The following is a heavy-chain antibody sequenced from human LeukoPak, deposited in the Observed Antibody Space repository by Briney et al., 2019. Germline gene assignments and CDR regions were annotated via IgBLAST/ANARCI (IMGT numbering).Heavy chain of an antibody. J-gene: IGHJ6*02. V-gene: IGHV4-34*01. CDR3: AGSRYCSGGSCYSGHYYYGMDV. Sequence: SETLSLTCAVYGGSFSGFYWSWIRQPPGKGLEWIEEINHSGSTNYNPSLKSRVTISVDTSKNQFSLKLSSVTAADTAVYYCAGSRYCSGGSCYSGHYYYGMDVWGQGTTVTVSS. CDR1: GGSFSGFY. D-gene: IGHD2-15*01. CDR2: INHSGST.